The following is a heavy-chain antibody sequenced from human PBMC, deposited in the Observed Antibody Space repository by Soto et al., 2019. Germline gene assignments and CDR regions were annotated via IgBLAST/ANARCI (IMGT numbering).Heavy chain of an antibody. CDR3: ARRVGFGELLYYFDY. Sequence: GESLKISCKGSGYSFTSYWIGWVRQMPGKGLEWMGIIYPGDSDTRYSPSFQGQVTISADKSISTAYLQWSSLKASDTAVYYCARRVGFGELLYYFDYWGQGTLVTVSS. CDR1: GYSFTSYW. CDR2: IYPGDSDT. V-gene: IGHV5-51*01. J-gene: IGHJ4*02. D-gene: IGHD3-10*01.